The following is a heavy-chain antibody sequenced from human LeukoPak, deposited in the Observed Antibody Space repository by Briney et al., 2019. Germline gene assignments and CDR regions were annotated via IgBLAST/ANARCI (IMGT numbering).Heavy chain of an antibody. CDR3: TTGYRDDP. CDR1: GFTFSGSP. V-gene: IGHV3-73*01. CDR2: IRSKANGYAT. D-gene: IGHD2-15*01. J-gene: IGHJ5*02. Sequence: GESLRLSCAASGFTFSGSPMHWVRQASGKGLEWLGRIRSKANGYATVYAASVKGRFTISRDDSKTTAYLQMNSLKIEDTAVYYCTTGYRDDPWGQGTLVTVSS.